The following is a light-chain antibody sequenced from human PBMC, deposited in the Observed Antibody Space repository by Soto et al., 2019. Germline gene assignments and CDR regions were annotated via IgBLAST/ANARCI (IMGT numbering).Light chain of an antibody. CDR1: QSISSW. V-gene: IGKV1-5*01. J-gene: IGKJ5*01. Sequence: DIQMTQSPSTLSASVGDRVTITCRASQSISSWLAWYQQKPGKAPKLLIYDASSLDSGVTSRFSGSGSGTEFTLTISSLQPDDFATYYCQQYNSYSSITFGQGTRLEIK. CDR3: QQYNSYSSIT. CDR2: DAS.